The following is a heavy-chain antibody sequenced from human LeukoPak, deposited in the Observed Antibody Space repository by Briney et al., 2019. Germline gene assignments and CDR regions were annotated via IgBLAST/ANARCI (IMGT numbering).Heavy chain of an antibody. V-gene: IGHV3-23*01. Sequence: GGSLRLSCAASAFTVSSDAMSWVSQSPGNGLEWFSASSGSGGSTYYADSVKGRFTISRDNAKNPLYLQMNSLRAEDTAVYYCAKGDAANIRGYGAYAPSYSYYHGMDVWGQGTTVTVSS. CDR2: SSGSGGST. CDR3: AKGDAANIRGYGAYAPSYSYYHGMDV. J-gene: IGHJ6*02. D-gene: IGHD4-17*01. CDR1: AFTVSSDA.